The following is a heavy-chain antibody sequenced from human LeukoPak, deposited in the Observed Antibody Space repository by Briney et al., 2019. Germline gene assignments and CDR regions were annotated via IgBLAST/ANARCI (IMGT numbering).Heavy chain of an antibody. CDR1: GFTFSSYA. CDR3: AKDIVLMVYANGEAFDI. Sequence: PGGSLRLSCAASGFTFSSYAMMWLRQAPGKGLEWVSAISGAGGTTLYADSVKGRFTISRDNSKNTLYLQMTSLRAEDTAVYYCAKDIVLMVYANGEAFDIWGQGTMVTVSS. J-gene: IGHJ3*02. D-gene: IGHD2-8*01. CDR2: ISGAGGTT. V-gene: IGHV3-23*01.